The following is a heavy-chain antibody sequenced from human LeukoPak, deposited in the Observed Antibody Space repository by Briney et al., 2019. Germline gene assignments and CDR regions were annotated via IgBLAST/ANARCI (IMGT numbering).Heavy chain of an antibody. CDR3: ARDSGTTGEVKFDP. CDR2: IYYSGST. D-gene: IGHD3-10*01. V-gene: IGHV4-59*12. Sequence: KPSETLSLTCTVSGGSISSYYWSWIRQPPGKGLEWIGYIYYSGSTNYNPSLKSRVTMSADTSRNHVSLTLNSVTAADTAVYYCARDSGTTGEVKFDPWGQGTLVTVSS. CDR1: GGSISSYY. J-gene: IGHJ5*02.